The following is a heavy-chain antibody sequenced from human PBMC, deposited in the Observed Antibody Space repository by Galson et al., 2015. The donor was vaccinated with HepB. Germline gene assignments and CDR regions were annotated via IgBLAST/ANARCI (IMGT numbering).Heavy chain of an antibody. CDR3: AQSMYYQTDY. D-gene: IGHD2-2*01. CDR1: GFTFSSHG. Sequence: SLRLSCAAFGFTFSSHGMHWVRQAPGKGLEWVAVISFDGSNKYYADSVKGRFTISRNDSKNTLYLQMNSLRAEDTAVYYCAQSMYYQTDYWGQGTLVTVSS. J-gene: IGHJ4*02. CDR2: ISFDGSNK. V-gene: IGHV3-30*03.